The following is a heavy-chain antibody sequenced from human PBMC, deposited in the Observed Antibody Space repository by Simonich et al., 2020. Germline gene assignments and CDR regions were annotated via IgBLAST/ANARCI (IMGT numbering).Heavy chain of an antibody. Sequence: EVQLVESGGGLVKPGGSLRLSCAASGFTFSSYSMNWVRQAPGKGLERGAAMSSSSSYIYYADSVKGRFTISRDNAKNSLYLQMNSLRAEDTAVYYCARGIVGASGAFDIWGQGTMVTVSS. J-gene: IGHJ3*02. V-gene: IGHV3-21*01. D-gene: IGHD1-26*01. CDR3: ARGIVGASGAFDI. CDR2: MSSSSSYI. CDR1: GFTFSSYS.